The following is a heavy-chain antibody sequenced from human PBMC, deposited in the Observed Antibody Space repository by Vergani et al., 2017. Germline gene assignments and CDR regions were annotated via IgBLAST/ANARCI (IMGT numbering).Heavy chain of an antibody. CDR1: GDSVSSHSAT. CDR3: ARGDIVVVPAAIGPTNKAYNWFDP. Sequence: QVQLQQSGPGLVKPSQTLSVTCDISGDSVSSHSATWHWIRQSPSRGLEWLGRTYYRFRWYHDYEVSVKSRITINTDTSKNQFSLKLSSVTAADTAVYYCARGDIVVVPAAIGPTNKAYNWFDPWGQGTLVTVSS. D-gene: IGHD2-2*01. V-gene: IGHV6-1*01. CDR2: TYYRFRWYH. J-gene: IGHJ5*02.